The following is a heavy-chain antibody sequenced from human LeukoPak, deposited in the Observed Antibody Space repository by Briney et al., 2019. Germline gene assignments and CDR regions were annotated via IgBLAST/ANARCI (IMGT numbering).Heavy chain of an antibody. V-gene: IGHV3-30*18. CDR2: ISYDGSNK. CDR1: GFTFSSYG. Sequence: GGSLRLSCAASGFTFSSYGMHWVRQAPGKGLEWVAVISYDGSNKYYADSVKGRFTISRDNSKNTLYLQMNSPRAEDTAVYYCAKGLSEYSSSSGLNYWGQGTLVTVSS. J-gene: IGHJ4*02. D-gene: IGHD6-6*01. CDR3: AKGLSEYSSSSGLNY.